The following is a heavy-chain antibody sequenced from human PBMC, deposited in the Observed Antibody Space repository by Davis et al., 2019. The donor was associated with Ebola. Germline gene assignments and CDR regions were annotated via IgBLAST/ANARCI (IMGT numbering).Heavy chain of an antibody. Sequence: TFSKYAMGWVRQPPGKGLEWIGSIYYSGSTYYNPSLKSRVTISVDTSKNQFSLKLSSVTAADTAVYSCARPQQLGYFDYWGQGTLVTVSS. CDR1: TFSKYA. D-gene: IGHD6-13*01. CDR3: ARPQQLGYFDY. CDR2: IYYSGST. J-gene: IGHJ4*02. V-gene: IGHV4-39*01.